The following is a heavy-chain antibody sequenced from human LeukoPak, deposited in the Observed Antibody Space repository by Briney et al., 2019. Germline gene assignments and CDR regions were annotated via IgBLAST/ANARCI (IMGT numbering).Heavy chain of an antibody. Sequence: GGSLRLSCAASGFTFSSYGMHWVRQAPGKGLEWVAVISYDGSNKYYADSVKGRFTISRDNSKNTLYLQMNSLRAEDTAVYYCAKALPRLVIDAACYDYWGQGTLVTVSS. V-gene: IGHV3-30*18. CDR3: AKALPRLVIDAACYDY. CDR2: ISYDGSNK. CDR1: GFTFSSYG. D-gene: IGHD2-15*01. J-gene: IGHJ4*02.